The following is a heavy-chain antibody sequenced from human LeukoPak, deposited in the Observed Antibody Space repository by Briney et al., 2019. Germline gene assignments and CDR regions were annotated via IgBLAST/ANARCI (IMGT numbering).Heavy chain of an antibody. CDR2: IKQDGGEK. CDR1: GFTFSNYW. J-gene: IGHJ4*02. V-gene: IGHV3-7*01. Sequence: GGSLRLSYAGSGFTFSNYWMSWVRQTPGKGLEWVANIKQDGGEKSYVDSVKGRFTISRDNANNSLYLQMNSLRVEDTAVYYCVRDSRPRVLHSGSYYTWGQGTLVTVSS. D-gene: IGHD3-10*01. CDR3: VRDSRPRVLHSGSYYT.